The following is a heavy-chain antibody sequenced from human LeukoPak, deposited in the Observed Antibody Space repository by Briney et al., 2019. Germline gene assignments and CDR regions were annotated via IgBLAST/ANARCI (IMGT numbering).Heavy chain of an antibody. Sequence: GGSLRLSCAASGFTFSSYSMNWVRQAPGRGLEWVSSISSSSSYIYYADSVKGRFTISRDNSKNTLYLQMGSLRGEDMAVYYCARESYSSSWTFDYWGQGTLVTVSS. CDR2: ISSSSSYI. J-gene: IGHJ4*02. CDR3: ARESYSSSWTFDY. V-gene: IGHV3-21*01. D-gene: IGHD6-13*01. CDR1: GFTFSSYS.